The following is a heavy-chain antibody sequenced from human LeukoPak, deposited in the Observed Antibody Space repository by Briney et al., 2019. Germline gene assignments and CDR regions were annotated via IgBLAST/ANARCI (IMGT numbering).Heavy chain of an antibody. Sequence: SETLALTCTVSGASISSYYWSWIRQPPGKGLEWSGYLYNTRNTYYNPSLKSRVTISVDTSKNQFSLKVSSVTAADTAVYYCAREQNGNEPFDYWGQGTLVTVSS. D-gene: IGHD4-23*01. V-gene: IGHV4-59*01. CDR2: LYNTRNT. CDR3: AREQNGNEPFDY. CDR1: GASISSYY. J-gene: IGHJ4*02.